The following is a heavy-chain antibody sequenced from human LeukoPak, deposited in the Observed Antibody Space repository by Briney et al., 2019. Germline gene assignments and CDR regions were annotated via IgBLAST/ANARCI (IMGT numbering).Heavy chain of an antibody. Sequence: SETLSLTCTVSGGSISSYYWSWIRQPPGKGLEWIGYIYYSGSTNYNPSLKSRVTISVDTSKNQFSLKLSPVTAADTAVYYCARDTAMGLYYYGMDVWGKGTTVTVSS. CDR1: GGSISSYY. CDR2: IYYSGST. V-gene: IGHV4-59*01. CDR3: ARDTAMGLYYYGMDV. J-gene: IGHJ6*04. D-gene: IGHD5-18*01.